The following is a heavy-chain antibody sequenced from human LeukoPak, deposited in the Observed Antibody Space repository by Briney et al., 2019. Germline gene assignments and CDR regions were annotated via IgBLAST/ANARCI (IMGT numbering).Heavy chain of an antibody. Sequence: SVKGSCKASGGTFSSYAISWVRQAPGQGLEWMGRIIPIFGTANYAQKLQGRVTITTDESTSTAYMELSSLRSEDTAVYYCARERGIQLPKGGIDPWGQGTLVTVSS. D-gene: IGHD5-18*01. CDR1: GGTFSSYA. CDR3: ARERGIQLPKGGIDP. J-gene: IGHJ5*02. V-gene: IGHV1-69*05. CDR2: IIPIFGTA.